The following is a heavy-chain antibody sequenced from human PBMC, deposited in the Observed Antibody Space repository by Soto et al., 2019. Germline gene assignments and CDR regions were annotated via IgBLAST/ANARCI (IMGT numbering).Heavy chain of an antibody. CDR2: IIPILNTA. J-gene: IGHJ4*02. CDR3: ARNRYYYDQNAYFRNLDY. Sequence: QVQLVQSGAEVKKPGSSVKVSCKASGGTFSTYGITWVRQAPGQGLEWVGGIIPILNTAQHAQKLQGRVTITVDESTNIAYMELISLRSEDTAVYYCARNRYYYDQNAYFRNLDYWGQGTLVTVSS. D-gene: IGHD3-22*01. V-gene: IGHV1-69*01. CDR1: GGTFSTYG.